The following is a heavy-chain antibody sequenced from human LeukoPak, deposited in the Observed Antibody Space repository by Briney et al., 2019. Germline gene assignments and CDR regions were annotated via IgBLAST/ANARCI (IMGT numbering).Heavy chain of an antibody. CDR3: AIRDGHTDH. CDR1: GYTFTSYY. Sequence: GASVKVSCKASGYTFTSYYMHWVRQAPGQRPEWLGWINPANAYAKYSQELQGRVLITRDTSASTAYMELSSLRPEDMTIYYCAIRDGHTDHWGQGTLVTVSS. J-gene: IGHJ4*02. D-gene: IGHD5-24*01. V-gene: IGHV1-3*03. CDR2: INPANAYA.